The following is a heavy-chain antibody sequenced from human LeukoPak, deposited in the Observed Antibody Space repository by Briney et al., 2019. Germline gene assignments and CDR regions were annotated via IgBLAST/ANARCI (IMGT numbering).Heavy chain of an antibody. CDR3: AGGPYCGGDCYFAN. V-gene: IGHV4-34*01. D-gene: IGHD2-21*02. CDR1: GGSFSGYY. CDR2: INHSGST. Sequence: SETLSLTCAVYGGSFSGYYWSWIRQPPGKGLEWIGEINHSGSTNYNPSLKSRVTISVDTSKDQFSLKLSSVTAADTAVYFCAGGPYCGGDCYFANWGQGTLVTVSS. J-gene: IGHJ4*02.